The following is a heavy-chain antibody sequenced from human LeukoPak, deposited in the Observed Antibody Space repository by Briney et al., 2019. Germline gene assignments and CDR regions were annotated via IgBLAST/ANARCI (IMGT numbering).Heavy chain of an antibody. CDR1: GFTFFTYAM. V-gene: IGHV4-4*02. CDR2: IYHSGST. CDR3: ARDPTAAGTAPDY. J-gene: IGHJ4*02. D-gene: IGHD6-13*01. Sequence: GSLRLSCAASGFTFFTYAMSWVRQPPGKGLEWIGEIYHSGSTNYNPSLKSRVTISVDKSKNQFSLKLSSVTAADTAVYYCARDPTAAGTAPDYWGQGTLVTVSS.